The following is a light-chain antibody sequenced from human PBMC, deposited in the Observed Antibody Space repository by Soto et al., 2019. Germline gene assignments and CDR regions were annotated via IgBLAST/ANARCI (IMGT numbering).Light chain of an antibody. CDR2: DAS. Sequence: EIVLTQSPATLALSPGGTATLSCRASQSVGSYLTWYQQKPGQAPRLLIYDASNRATGIPARFSGSGSGTDFTLTISSLEPEDFAVYYCQQRSDWPPWTFGQGTKVEIK. V-gene: IGKV3-11*01. CDR3: QQRSDWPPWT. J-gene: IGKJ1*01. CDR1: QSVGSY.